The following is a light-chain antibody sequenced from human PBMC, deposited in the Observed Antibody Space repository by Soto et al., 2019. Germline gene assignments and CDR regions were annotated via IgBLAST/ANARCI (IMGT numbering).Light chain of an antibody. Sequence: EIVLTQSPATLSLSPGESATLSCRASESISRLAWYQHKPGQAPRLFIYDTSKRATGIPARFSGCGSGTDFTLTISSLEPEDFAVYYCHQRDTFGLGTILEIK. J-gene: IGKJ2*01. CDR1: ESISR. CDR3: HQRDT. V-gene: IGKV3-11*01. CDR2: DTS.